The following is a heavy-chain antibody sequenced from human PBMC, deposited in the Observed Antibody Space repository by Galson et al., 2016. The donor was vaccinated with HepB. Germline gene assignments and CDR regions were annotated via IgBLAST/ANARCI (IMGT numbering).Heavy chain of an antibody. Sequence: ETLSLTCTVSGDSISSDYWSWIRQPPGKGLEWIGYIYYSGSTNYNPSLKSRVTISVDTSKNQFSLKLNSMTAADTAVYYCARGDYDTRGYTMTFDYWGQGTLVTVFS. J-gene: IGHJ4*02. CDR1: GDSISSDY. D-gene: IGHD3-22*01. CDR3: ARGDYDTRGYTMTFDY. CDR2: IYYSGST. V-gene: IGHV4-59*01.